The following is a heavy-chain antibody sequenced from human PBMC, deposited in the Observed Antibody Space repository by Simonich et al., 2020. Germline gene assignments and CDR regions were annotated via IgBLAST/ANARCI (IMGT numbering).Heavy chain of an antibody. V-gene: IGHV4-34*01. J-gene: IGHJ3*02. CDR2: INHSGST. Sequence: QVQLQQWGAGLLKPSETLSLTCAVYGGSFRGYYWSWIRQPPGKGLGWIGEINHSGSTNDHPSLKSRVTISVDKSKNQFSLKLSSVTAADTAVYYCARGKGWKNAFDIWGQGTMVTVSS. D-gene: IGHD1-1*01. CDR1: GGSFRGYY. CDR3: ARGKGWKNAFDI.